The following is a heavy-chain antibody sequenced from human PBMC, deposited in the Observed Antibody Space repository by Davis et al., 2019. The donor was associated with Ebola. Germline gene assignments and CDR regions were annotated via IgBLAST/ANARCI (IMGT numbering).Heavy chain of an antibody. CDR1: GGSFSGYY. J-gene: IGHJ4*02. CDR3: ATLRDYGDYFDY. V-gene: IGHV4-59*05. CDR2: IYYSGST. D-gene: IGHD3-16*01. Sequence: SETLSLTCAVSGGSFSGYYWSWIRQPPGKGLEWIGSIYYSGSTYYNPSLKSRVTISVDTSKNQFSLKLSSVTAADTAVYYCATLRDYGDYFDYWGQGTLVTVSS.